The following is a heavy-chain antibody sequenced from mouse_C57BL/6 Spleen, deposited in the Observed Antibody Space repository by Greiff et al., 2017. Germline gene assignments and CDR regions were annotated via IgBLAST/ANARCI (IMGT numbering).Heavy chain of an antibody. J-gene: IGHJ4*01. D-gene: IGHD1-1*01. CDR3: ARMEKGTTVVAPYAMDY. CDR1: GFSLSTFGMG. Sequence: ESGPGILQPSQTLSLTCSFSGFSLSTFGMGVGWIRQPSGKGLEWLAPIWWDDDKYYNPALKSRLTISKDTSKNQVFLKIANVDTADTATYYCARMEKGTTVVAPYAMDYWGQGTSVTVSS. V-gene: IGHV8-8*01. CDR2: IWWDDDK.